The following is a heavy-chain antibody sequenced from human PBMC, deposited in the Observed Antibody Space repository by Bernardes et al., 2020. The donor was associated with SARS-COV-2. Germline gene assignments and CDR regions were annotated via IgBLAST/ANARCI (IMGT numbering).Heavy chain of an antibody. V-gene: IGHV3-30*18. CDR2: ISYDGSNK. CDR1: GFTFSSYG. Sequence: VGSLRLSCAASGFTFSSYGMHWVRQAPGKGLEWVAVISYDGSNKYYADSVKGRFTISRDNSKNTLYLQMNSLRAEDTAVYYCAKDGSSWYAIYYFDYWGQGTLVTVSS. D-gene: IGHD6-13*01. CDR3: AKDGSSWYAIYYFDY. J-gene: IGHJ4*02.